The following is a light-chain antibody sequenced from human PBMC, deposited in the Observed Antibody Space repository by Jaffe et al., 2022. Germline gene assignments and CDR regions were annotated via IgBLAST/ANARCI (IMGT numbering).Light chain of an antibody. V-gene: IGLV3-19*01. CDR2: DKT. CDR1: SLRNYY. J-gene: IGLJ1*01. Sequence: SSELTQDPAVSVALGQTVRITCQGDSLRNYYASWYQQKPGQAPVLVFYDKTKRPSGIPDRFSGSTSGNTASLTITGAQAEDEADYYCNSRDISGNHYVFGTGTKVTVL. CDR3: NSRDISGNHYV.